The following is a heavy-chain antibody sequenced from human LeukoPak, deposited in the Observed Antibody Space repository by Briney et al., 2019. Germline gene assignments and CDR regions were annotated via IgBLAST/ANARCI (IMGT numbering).Heavy chain of an antibody. Sequence: GGSLRLSCAASGWMHWVRQAPGKGLVWVSRINSDGRSTNYADSVKGRFSISRDNAENTLYLQMNSLRVEDTAVYYCVRGADTGYSSDSWGQGTLVTVSS. CDR1: GW. J-gene: IGHJ4*02. CDR3: VRGADTGYSSDS. D-gene: IGHD3-9*01. CDR2: INSDGRST. V-gene: IGHV3-74*01.